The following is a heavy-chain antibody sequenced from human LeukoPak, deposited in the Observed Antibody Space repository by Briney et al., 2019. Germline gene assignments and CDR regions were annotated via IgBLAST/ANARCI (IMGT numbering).Heavy chain of an antibody. CDR1: GYTFTSYA. CDR3: ARGAGLTGYGFPFDP. CDR2: INAGNGNT. D-gene: IGHD3-9*01. Sequence: ASVKVSCKASGYTFTSYAMHWVRQAPGQRLEWMGWINAGNGNTKYSQEFQGRVTITRDTSASTAYMELSSLRSEDTAVYYCARGAGLTGYGFPFDPWGQGTLVTVSS. V-gene: IGHV1-3*03. J-gene: IGHJ5*02.